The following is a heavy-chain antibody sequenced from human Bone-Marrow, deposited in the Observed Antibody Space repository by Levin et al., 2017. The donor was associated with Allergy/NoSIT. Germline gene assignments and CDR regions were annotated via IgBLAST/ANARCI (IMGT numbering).Heavy chain of an antibody. CDR3: ARWKGGFDY. V-gene: IGHV2-5*02. J-gene: IGHJ4*02. CDR1: GFSLSTSGVA. D-gene: IGHD1-1*01. Sequence: SQTLSLTCTFSGFSLSTSGVAVGLIRQPPGKALEWFALIYWDDNKRYSPSLKSRLTITKDTSKNQVLLIMTNMDPVDTATYYCARWKGGFDYWGQGTLVTVSS. CDR2: IYWDDNK.